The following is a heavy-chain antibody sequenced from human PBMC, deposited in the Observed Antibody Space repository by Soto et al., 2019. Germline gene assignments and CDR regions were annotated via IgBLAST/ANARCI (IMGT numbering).Heavy chain of an antibody. CDR3: ASSGGGEDY. CDR1: GGSISSSHW. V-gene: IGHV4-4*02. J-gene: IGHJ4*02. D-gene: IGHD3-16*01. CDR2: IYHSGST. Sequence: QVQLQESGPGLVKPSGTLSLSCAVSGGSISSSHWWTWVRQPPGKGLEWIGEIYHSGSTNYNPSPKSRVTISVEPSRNPFSLNLSSLTAADTAVYYCASSGGGEDYWGQGILVTVSS.